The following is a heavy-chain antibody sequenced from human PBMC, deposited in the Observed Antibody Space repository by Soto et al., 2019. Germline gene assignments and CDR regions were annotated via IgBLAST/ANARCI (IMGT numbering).Heavy chain of an antibody. CDR3: ASGCGFSSSSPLLCVDFDY. Sequence: GGSLRLSCAASGFTFSSYSMNWVRQAPGKGLEWVSYISSSSSTIYYADSVKGRFTISRDNAKNSLYLQMNSLRDEDTAVYYCASGCGFSSSSPLLCVDFDYWGQGTLVTVSS. CDR1: GFTFSSYS. D-gene: IGHD6-6*01. CDR2: ISSSSSTI. J-gene: IGHJ4*02. V-gene: IGHV3-48*02.